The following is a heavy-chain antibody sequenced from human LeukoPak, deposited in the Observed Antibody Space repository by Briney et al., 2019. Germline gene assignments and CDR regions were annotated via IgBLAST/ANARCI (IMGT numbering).Heavy chain of an antibody. V-gene: IGHV3-64*02. J-gene: IGHJ1*01. D-gene: IGHD3-22*01. Sequence: GGSLRLSCAASGFTFRSYGMHWVRQAPGKGLEYVSAISSNGGRTYYADSVEGRFTISRDNSRNTLYLQMGSLRAEDMAVYYCATYYYDSGGFHFHHWGQGTLVTVSS. CDR3: ATYYYDSGGFHFHH. CDR2: ISSNGGRT. CDR1: GFTFRSYG.